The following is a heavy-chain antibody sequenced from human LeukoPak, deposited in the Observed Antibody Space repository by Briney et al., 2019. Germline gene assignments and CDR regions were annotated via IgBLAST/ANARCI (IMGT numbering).Heavy chain of an antibody. CDR3: AKDTMVRGDNFYYMDV. V-gene: IGHV3-9*01. CDR1: GFTFDDYA. Sequence: GGSLRLSCAASGFTFDDYAIHWVRQAPGKGLEWVSAINWNSGIIGYADSVKGRFTISRDSAKNSLYLQMNSLRPEDTASYFRAKDTMVRGDNFYYMDVWGKGTTVTVSS. CDR2: INWNSGII. D-gene: IGHD3-10*01. J-gene: IGHJ6*03.